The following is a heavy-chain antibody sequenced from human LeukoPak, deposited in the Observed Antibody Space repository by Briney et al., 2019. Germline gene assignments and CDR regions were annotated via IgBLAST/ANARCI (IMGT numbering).Heavy chain of an antibody. J-gene: IGHJ4*02. Sequence: KAGRSLRLSCVTSGFTFSHYGMHWVRQLPGKGLEWVAAISFDAEGDYHVDSVKGRFTISRDNSKNTLFLQMNSLRAEDTAVYYCAKDKARGSQVGPRITAPGTFDYWGQGTLVTVSS. D-gene: IGHD6-13*01. V-gene: IGHV3-30*18. CDR1: GFTFSHYG. CDR2: ISFDAEGD. CDR3: AKDKARGSQVGPRITAPGTFDY.